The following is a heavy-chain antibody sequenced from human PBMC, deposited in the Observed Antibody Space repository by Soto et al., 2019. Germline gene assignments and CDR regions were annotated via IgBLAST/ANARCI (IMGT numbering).Heavy chain of an antibody. D-gene: IGHD6-13*01. V-gene: IGHV3-21*01. CDR1: GFTFSSYS. Sequence: PGGSLRLSCAVSGFTFSSYSMNWIRQAQGKGLEWVSSISSSSSYIYYADSVKGRFTISRDNAKNSLYLQMNSLRAEDTAVYYCARDPRVAAAGRYYYYYGMDVWGQGTTVT. J-gene: IGHJ6*02. CDR3: ARDPRVAAAGRYYYYYGMDV. CDR2: ISSSSSYI.